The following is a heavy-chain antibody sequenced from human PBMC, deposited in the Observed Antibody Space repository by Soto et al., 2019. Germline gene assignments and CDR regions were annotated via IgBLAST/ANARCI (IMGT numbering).Heavy chain of an antibody. J-gene: IGHJ6*02. CDR2: INPNSGGT. CDR1: GYTFTGYY. V-gene: IGHV1-2*02. Sequence: GASVKVSCKASGYTFTGYYMHWVRQAPGQGLEWMGWINPNSGGTNYAQKFQGRVTMTRDTSISTAYMELSRLRSDDTAVYYCATKWELLDYYGMDVWGQGTTVTVS. CDR3: ATKWELLDYYGMDV. D-gene: IGHD1-26*01.